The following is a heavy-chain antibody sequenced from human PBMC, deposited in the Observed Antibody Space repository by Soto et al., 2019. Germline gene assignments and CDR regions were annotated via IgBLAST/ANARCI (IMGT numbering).Heavy chain of an antibody. CDR3: AADRKGGRITMVRGPKGFDP. CDR2: IVVGSGNT. V-gene: IGHV1-58*01. Sequence: SVKVSCKASGFTFTSSAVQWVRQARGQRLEWIGWIVVGSGNTNYAQKFQERVTITRDMSTSTAHMELSSLRSEDTAVYYCAADRKGGRITMVRGPKGFDPWGQGTLVTVSS. CDR1: GFTFTSSA. J-gene: IGHJ5*02. D-gene: IGHD3-10*01.